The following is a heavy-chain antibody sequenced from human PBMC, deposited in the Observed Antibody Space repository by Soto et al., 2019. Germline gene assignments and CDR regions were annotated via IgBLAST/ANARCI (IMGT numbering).Heavy chain of an antibody. CDR3: ATGGLFSS. J-gene: IGHJ4*02. CDR1: GGAFSANY. Sequence: QVQLQQWGAGVLKPSETLSLTCGISGGAFSANYWSWIRQAAGKGLEWLGEINHSGPTAYNPSLKSRVSISADTSKNQFSLSLTSVTADDTAIYYCATGGLFSSWGQGTQVTVSS. D-gene: IGHD3-3*01. V-gene: IGHV4-34*01. CDR2: INHSGPT.